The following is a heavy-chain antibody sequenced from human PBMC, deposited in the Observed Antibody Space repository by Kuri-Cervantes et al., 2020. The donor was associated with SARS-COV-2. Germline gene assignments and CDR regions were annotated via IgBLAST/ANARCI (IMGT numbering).Heavy chain of an antibody. D-gene: IGHD3-10*01. CDR3: ARGLEGLGPYYYFDS. CDR2: INHSGST. V-gene: IGHV4-34*01. Sequence: SQTLSLTCAVYGGSFSGYYWSWIRQPPGKGLEWIGEINHSGSTNYNPSLKSRVTISVDTSKNQFSLRLNSVTAADTATYYCARGLEGLGPYYYFDSWGQGTLVTVSS. J-gene: IGHJ4*02. CDR1: GGSFSGYY.